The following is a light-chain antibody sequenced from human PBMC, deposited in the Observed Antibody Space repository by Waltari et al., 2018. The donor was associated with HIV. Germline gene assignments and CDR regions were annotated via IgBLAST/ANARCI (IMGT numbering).Light chain of an antibody. CDR2: DAS. CDR3: QQSYSYPLT. Sequence: DIQMSQSPYPLSASVGDSVTITCRASQPVTNKVNWYQQKPDKAPKLLIYDASTLQGGVPSRFRGGGSGTHFTLTITSVQPDDYATYFSQQSYSYPLTFGPGTKVDV. CDR1: QPVTNK. J-gene: IGKJ3*01. V-gene: IGKV1-39*01.